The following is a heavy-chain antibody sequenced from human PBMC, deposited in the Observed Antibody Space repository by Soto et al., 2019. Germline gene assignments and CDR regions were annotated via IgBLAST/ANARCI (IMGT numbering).Heavy chain of an antibody. CDR3: TVWGSGNDFGAA. J-gene: IGHJ4*02. V-gene: IGHV3-72*01. D-gene: IGHD3-10*01. Sequence: EVQLVESGGGLVQPGGSLRLSCAASGFTFSDHYMDWVRQAPGKGLEWVGRGKNKADSYTTEYAASVKGRFTISRDGSKNSLFLQRNSLKTEDTAVYYCTVWGSGNDFGAAWGQGILVTVSS. CDR1: GFTFSDHY. CDR2: GKNKADSYTT.